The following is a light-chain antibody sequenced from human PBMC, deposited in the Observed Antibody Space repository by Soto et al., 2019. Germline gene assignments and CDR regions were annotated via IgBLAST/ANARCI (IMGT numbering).Light chain of an antibody. V-gene: IGLV4-69*01. CDR1: SGHSDYA. CDR3: QAWGTGGV. Sequence: QSVLTQSPSASASPGASVKLNCTLSSGHSDYAIAWHQQQPEKGPRYLMKVTSDGSHTKGDGIPDRFSGSSSGADRYLTISSLRSDDEADYYCQAWGTGGVFGGGTKLPVL. J-gene: IGLJ3*02. CDR2: VTSDGSH.